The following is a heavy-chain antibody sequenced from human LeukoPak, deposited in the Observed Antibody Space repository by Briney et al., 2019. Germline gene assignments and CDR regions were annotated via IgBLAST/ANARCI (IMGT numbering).Heavy chain of an antibody. V-gene: IGHV4-34*01. D-gene: IGHD3-22*01. CDR1: GGSFSDYY. CDR3: ARHSSGGYYDSSGYPPSYYYYYYMDV. Sequence: PSETLSLTCAVHGGSFSDYYWSWIRQPPGKGLEWIGEVNHSGSTTYNPSLKSRVTIPVDTSKNQFSLKLNSVTAADTAVYYCARHSSGGYYDSSGYPPSYYYYYYMDVWGKGTTVTISS. J-gene: IGHJ6*03. CDR2: VNHSGST.